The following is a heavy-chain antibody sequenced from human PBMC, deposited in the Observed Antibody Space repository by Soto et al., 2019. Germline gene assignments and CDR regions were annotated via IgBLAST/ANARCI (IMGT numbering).Heavy chain of an antibody. V-gene: IGHV1-2*04. CDR3: ARDYSSSSWNFDY. Sequence: ASVKVSCKASGYTFTGYYMHWVRQAPGQGLEWMGWINPNSGGTNYAQKFQGWATMTRDTSISTAYMELSRLRSDDTAVYYCARDYSSSSWNFDYWGQGTLVTVSS. CDR1: GYTFTGYY. CDR2: INPNSGGT. J-gene: IGHJ4*02. D-gene: IGHD6-6*01.